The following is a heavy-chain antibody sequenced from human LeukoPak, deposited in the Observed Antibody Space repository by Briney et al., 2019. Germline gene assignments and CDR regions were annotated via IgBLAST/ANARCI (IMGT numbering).Heavy chain of an antibody. J-gene: IGHJ6*02. CDR2: VSGSGGST. CDR1: GFTFSSYA. Sequence: PGGSLRLSCAASGFTFSSYAMNWVRQAPGKGLEWVSGVSGSGGSTYYPDSVKGRFTISRDNSKNTLYLQMNSLRAEDTAVYYCARESSGDGMDVWGQGTTVTVSS. CDR3: ARESSGDGMDV. V-gene: IGHV3-23*01. D-gene: IGHD6-25*01.